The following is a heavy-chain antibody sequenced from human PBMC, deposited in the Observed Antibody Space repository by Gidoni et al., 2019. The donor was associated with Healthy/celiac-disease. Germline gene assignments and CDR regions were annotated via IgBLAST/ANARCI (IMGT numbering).Heavy chain of an antibody. J-gene: IGHJ4*02. CDR2: INPSGGST. CDR1: GHTLTSYS. V-gene: IGHV1-46*03. CDR3: ARGTDSGSLDY. Sequence: QVQLVQSGAEVKKPGASVKVSCKASGHTLTSYSMHWVRQAPGKGLECMGIINPSGGSTSYAQKFQGRVTMTRDTSTSTVYMELSSLRAEDTAVYYCARGTDSGSLDYWGQGTLVTVSS. D-gene: IGHD5-12*01.